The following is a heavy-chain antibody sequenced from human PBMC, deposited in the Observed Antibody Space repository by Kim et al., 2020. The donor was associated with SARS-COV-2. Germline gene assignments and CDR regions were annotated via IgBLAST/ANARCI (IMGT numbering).Heavy chain of an antibody. CDR1: GFTFSSYG. V-gene: IGHV3-23*01. CDR3: AKYSGSGIAVAGYYFDY. D-gene: IGHD6-19*01. Sequence: GGSLRLSCAASGFTFSSYGMSWVRQARGKGLEWVSLISVSGGSTYYADSVKGRFTISRDNSKNTLYLQMNSLRAEDTAVYYCAKYSGSGIAVAGYYFDYWGQGTLVTVSS. CDR2: ISVSGGST. J-gene: IGHJ4*02.